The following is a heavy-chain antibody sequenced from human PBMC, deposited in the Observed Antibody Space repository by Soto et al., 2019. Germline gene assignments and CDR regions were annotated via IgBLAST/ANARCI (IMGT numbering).Heavy chain of an antibody. D-gene: IGHD7-27*01. CDR2: IYHSGST. Sequence: QVQLQESGPGLVKPSGTLSLTCAVSGGSISSSNWWSWVRQPPGKGLDWVGEIYHSGSTNYNPALKSRVTISVDKAQNQFSLKLISVTAADTAVYYCARLELGTLSYYYYGMAVWGQGTTVTVSS. CDR3: ARLELGTLSYYYYGMAV. J-gene: IGHJ6*02. V-gene: IGHV4-4*02. CDR1: GGSISSSNW.